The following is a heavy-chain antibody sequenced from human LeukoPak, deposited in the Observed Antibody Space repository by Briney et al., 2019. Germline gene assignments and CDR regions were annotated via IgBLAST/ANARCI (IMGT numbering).Heavy chain of an antibody. CDR2: ISSSSSI. CDR1: GFTFSSYS. V-gene: IGHV3-21*01. Sequence: GGSLRLSCAASGFTFSSYSMNWVRQAPGKGLEWVSSISSSSSIYYADSVKGRFTISRDNAKNSLYLQMNSLRAEDTAVYYCARGHSSGWLGVGYFDYWGQGTLVTVSS. CDR3: ARGHSSGWLGVGYFDY. D-gene: IGHD6-19*01. J-gene: IGHJ4*02.